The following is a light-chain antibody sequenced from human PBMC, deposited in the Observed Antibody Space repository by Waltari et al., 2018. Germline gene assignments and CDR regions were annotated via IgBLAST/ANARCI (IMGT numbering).Light chain of an antibody. V-gene: IGLV1-40*01. CDR2: ANT. Sequence: QSVLTQPPSVPGAPGQRVTISCTGSSSHMGGDNDVHWYQQLPGTSPKLLIYANTNRPSGVPDRFSGSKSGTSASLAITGLQAEDEADYYCQSYDTSLSAVVFGGGTKLTVL. CDR3: QSYDTSLSAVV. CDR1: SSHMGGDND. J-gene: IGLJ2*01.